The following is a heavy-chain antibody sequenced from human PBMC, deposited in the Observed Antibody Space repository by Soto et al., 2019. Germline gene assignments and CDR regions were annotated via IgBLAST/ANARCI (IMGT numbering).Heavy chain of an antibody. V-gene: IGHV1-58*01. Sequence: PVKVSCKTSGFTFSSSAVHCVRQARGQRLQWIGWIDVGSANANYAQMLQERVTISRDMSTSTAYLQWSSLKASDTAMYYCSRHTLGQSGSYNYYYYGMDVWGQGTTVTVSS. D-gene: IGHD1-26*01. CDR1: GFTFSSSA. CDR2: IDVGSANA. CDR3: SRHTLGQSGSYNYYYYGMDV. J-gene: IGHJ6*02.